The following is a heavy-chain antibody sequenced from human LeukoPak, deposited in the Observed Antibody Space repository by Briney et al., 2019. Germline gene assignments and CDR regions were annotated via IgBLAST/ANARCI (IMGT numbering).Heavy chain of an antibody. V-gene: IGHV4-30-4*01. J-gene: IGHJ5*02. D-gene: IGHD2-15*01. CDR1: GGSISSGDYY. CDR3: TRYCSGGSCYENNWFDP. CDR2: IYYSGST. Sequence: SETLSLTCTVSGGSISSGDYYWSWIRQPPGKGLEWIGYIYYSGSTYYNPSLKSRVTISVDMSKNQFSLKLSSVTAADTAVYYCTRYCSGGSCYENNWFDPWGQGTLVTVSS.